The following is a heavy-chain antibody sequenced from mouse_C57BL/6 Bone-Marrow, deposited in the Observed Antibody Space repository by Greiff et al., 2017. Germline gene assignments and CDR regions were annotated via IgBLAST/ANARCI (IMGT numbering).Heavy chain of an antibody. CDR3: ARYEGTTISYFDY. CDR2: ISTDCGDA. D-gene: IGHD1-1*01. J-gene: IGHJ2*01. Sequence: VQLQQSGPELVRPGVSVKISCKGSGYAFTDYAMHWVKQRHAKSLEWIGVISTDCGDASYNQKFKDKATMTVDKSSSTAYMELARLTSEDSAVYYCARYEGTTISYFDYWGQGTTLTVSS. V-gene: IGHV1-67*01. CDR1: GYAFTDYA.